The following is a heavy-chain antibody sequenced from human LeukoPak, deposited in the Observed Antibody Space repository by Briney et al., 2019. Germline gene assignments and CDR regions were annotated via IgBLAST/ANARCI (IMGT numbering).Heavy chain of an antibody. CDR3: ARGGRPDY. J-gene: IGHJ4*02. Sequence: GGSLRLSCATSGFTFSSSWMSWVRQAPGKGLECVANIKEDGREKYYVDSVKGRFTISRDNAKNSLYLQMSSLRAEDTAVYYCARGGRPDYWGQGTLVTVSS. V-gene: IGHV3-7*01. CDR1: GFTFSSSW. D-gene: IGHD3-10*01. CDR2: IKEDGREK.